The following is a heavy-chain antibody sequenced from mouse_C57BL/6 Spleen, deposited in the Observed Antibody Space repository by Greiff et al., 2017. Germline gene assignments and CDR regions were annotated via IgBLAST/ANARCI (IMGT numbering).Heavy chain of an antibody. Sequence: QVQLQQPGAELVKPGASVKMSCKASGYTFTSYWITWVKQRPGQGLEWIGDMYPGSGSTNYNEKFKSKATLTVDTSSSTAYMQLSSLTSEDSAVYYCARYYEREAMDYWGQGTSVTVSS. D-gene: IGHD1-1*01. CDR2: MYPGSGST. V-gene: IGHV1-55*01. J-gene: IGHJ4*01. CDR3: ARYYEREAMDY. CDR1: GYTFTSYW.